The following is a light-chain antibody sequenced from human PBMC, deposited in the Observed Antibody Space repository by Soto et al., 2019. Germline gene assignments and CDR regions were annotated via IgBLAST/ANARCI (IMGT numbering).Light chain of an antibody. J-gene: IGKJ1*01. CDR1: QSISSW. Sequence: DIQMTQSPSTLSASVGDRVTITCRASQSISSWLAWYQQKPGKAPNLLIYKAPSLESGVPSRFSGSGSGTEFTLTISSLQTEDFATYYCQQYSGYSTFGQGTKVEIK. V-gene: IGKV1-5*03. CDR2: KAP. CDR3: QQYSGYST.